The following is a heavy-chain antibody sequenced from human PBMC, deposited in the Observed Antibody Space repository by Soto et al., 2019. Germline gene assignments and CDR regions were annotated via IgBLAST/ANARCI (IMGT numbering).Heavy chain of an antibody. CDR1: GGSISSSSYY. Sequence: SETLSLTCTVSGGSISSSSYYWVWIRQPPGKGLEWIVTIYYSGTTYYNPSLKSRVVISVDTSKNQFSLKLSSVTAADTAVYYCARLPISASGTGWFDPWGQGTLVTVS. D-gene: IGHD6-13*01. V-gene: IGHV4-39*01. J-gene: IGHJ5*02. CDR3: ARLPISASGTGWFDP. CDR2: IYYSGTT.